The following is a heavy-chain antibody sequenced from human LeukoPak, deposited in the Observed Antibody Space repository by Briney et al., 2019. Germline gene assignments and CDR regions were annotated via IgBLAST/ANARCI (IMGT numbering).Heavy chain of an antibody. CDR2: ISYDGSNK. Sequence: GGSLRLSCAASGFTFSSYGMRWVRQAPGKGLEWVAVISYDGSNKYYADSVKGRFTISRDNSKNTLYLQMNSLRAEDTAVYYCAKLIAVAAHFDYWGQGTLVTVSS. CDR1: GFTFSSYG. D-gene: IGHD6-19*01. CDR3: AKLIAVAAHFDY. J-gene: IGHJ4*02. V-gene: IGHV3-30*18.